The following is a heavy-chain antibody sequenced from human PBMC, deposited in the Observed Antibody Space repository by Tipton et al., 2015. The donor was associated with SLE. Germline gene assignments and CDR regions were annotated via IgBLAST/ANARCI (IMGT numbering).Heavy chain of an antibody. CDR3: ARVGHSYYYYYMDV. CDR2: INHSGST. CDR1: GGSISSGSYY. D-gene: IGHD1-26*01. Sequence: TLSLTCTVSGGSISSGSYYWSWIRQPPGKGLEWIGEINHSGSTNYNPSLKSRVTISVDTSKNQFSLKLSSVTAADTAVYYCARVGHSYYYYYMDVWGKGTSVTVSS. V-gene: IGHV4-39*07. J-gene: IGHJ6*03.